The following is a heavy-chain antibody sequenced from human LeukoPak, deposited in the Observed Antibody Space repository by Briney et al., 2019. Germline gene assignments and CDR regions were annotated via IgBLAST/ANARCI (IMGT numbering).Heavy chain of an antibody. CDR3: ARRGLPPRGYSYGYANWYFDL. CDR1: GFTFSSYG. Sequence: PGGSLRLSCAASGFTFSSYGMSWVRQAPGKGLEWVSAISGSGGSTYYADSVKGRFTISRDNSKNTLYLQMNSLRAEDTAVYYCARRGLPPRGYSYGYANWYFDLWGRGTLVTVSS. CDR2: ISGSGGST. J-gene: IGHJ2*01. V-gene: IGHV3-23*01. D-gene: IGHD5-18*01.